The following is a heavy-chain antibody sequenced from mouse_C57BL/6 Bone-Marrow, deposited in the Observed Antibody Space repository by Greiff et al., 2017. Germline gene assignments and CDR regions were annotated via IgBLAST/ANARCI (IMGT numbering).Heavy chain of an antibody. Sequence: QVQLQQSGPELVKPGASVKISCQASGYAFSSSWMNWVKQRPGKGLEWLGRIYPGDGDTNYNGTFKGKATLTADKSSSTAYMQRSSLTSEDSAVYFCARGGYDAWFAYWGQGTLVTVSA. CDR3: ARGGYDAWFAY. D-gene: IGHD2-2*01. CDR2: IYPGDGDT. V-gene: IGHV1-82*01. J-gene: IGHJ3*01. CDR1: GYAFSSSW.